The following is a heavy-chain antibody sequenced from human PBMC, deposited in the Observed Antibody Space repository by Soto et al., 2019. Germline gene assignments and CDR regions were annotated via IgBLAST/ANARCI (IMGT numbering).Heavy chain of an antibody. CDR3: ARPGYGGNTQPFYYYYGMDV. V-gene: IGHV1-46*01. D-gene: IGHD2-15*01. Sequence: GASVKVSCKASGYTFTSYYMHWVRQAPGQGLEWMGIINPSSGSTSYAQKFQGRVTMTRDTSTSTVYMELSSLRSEDTAVYYCARPGYGGNTQPFYYYYGMDVWGQGTTVTVSS. CDR1: GYTFTSYY. CDR2: INPSSGST. J-gene: IGHJ6*02.